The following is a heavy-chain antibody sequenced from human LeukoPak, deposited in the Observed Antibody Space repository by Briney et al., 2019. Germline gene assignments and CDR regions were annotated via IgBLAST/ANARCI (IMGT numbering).Heavy chain of an antibody. Sequence: SETLSLTCTVYGTSVDSGSHYWSWFRQPPGTGLEWIGYMYYSGTTNYNPSLKSRVTMSVDTSKNHFSLKMNSLTAADTAVYYCARDRTYYDSSGPPYYYSALDVWGQGTTVTVSS. CDR3: ARDRTYYDSSGPPYYYSALDV. D-gene: IGHD3-22*01. CDR1: GTSVDSGSHY. V-gene: IGHV4-61*03. CDR2: MYYSGTT. J-gene: IGHJ6*02.